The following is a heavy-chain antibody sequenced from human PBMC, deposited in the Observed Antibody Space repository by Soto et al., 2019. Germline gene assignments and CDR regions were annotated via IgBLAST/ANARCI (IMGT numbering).Heavy chain of an antibody. J-gene: IGHJ4*02. V-gene: IGHV3-23*01. CDR2: LTDSGGRT. Sequence: EVQLLESGGGLVQPGGSLRLSCAASGFTFSTFAMNWVRQAPGKGLEWGSALTDSGGRTYYADSVKGRFTISSDNSRNTLSLQMNGLRVDDTPIYYCARVFSNNYDYWGQGTLVTVSS. CDR3: ARVFSNNYDY. CDR1: GFTFSTFA.